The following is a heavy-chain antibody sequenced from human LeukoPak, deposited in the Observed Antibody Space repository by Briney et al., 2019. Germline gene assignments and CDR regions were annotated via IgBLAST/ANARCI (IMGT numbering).Heavy chain of an antibody. CDR1: GFTVSSNY. CDR3: AKRGYYYDSSGYYSRTYFDY. J-gene: IGHJ4*02. D-gene: IGHD3-22*01. Sequence: GGSLRLSCAASGFTVSSNYMKWVRQAPGKGLEWVAVISYDGSNKYYADSVKGRFTISRDNSKNTLYLQMNSLRAEDTAVYYCAKRGYYYDSSGYYSRTYFDYWGQGTLVIVSS. CDR2: ISYDGSNK. V-gene: IGHV3-30*18.